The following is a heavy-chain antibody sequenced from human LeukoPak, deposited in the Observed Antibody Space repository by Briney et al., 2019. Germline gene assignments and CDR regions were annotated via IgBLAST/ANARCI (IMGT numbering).Heavy chain of an antibody. Sequence: GASVKVSCKASGYAFTGYYIHWVRQAPGQGLGWMGWINPNSGGTKYAQKFQGRVTMTRDTSISTAYMELSRLRSDDTAVYYCARDQNYGNQLPTDYWGQGTLVTVSS. D-gene: IGHD3-16*01. V-gene: IGHV1-2*02. CDR1: GYAFTGYY. CDR3: ARDQNYGNQLPTDY. CDR2: INPNSGGT. J-gene: IGHJ4*02.